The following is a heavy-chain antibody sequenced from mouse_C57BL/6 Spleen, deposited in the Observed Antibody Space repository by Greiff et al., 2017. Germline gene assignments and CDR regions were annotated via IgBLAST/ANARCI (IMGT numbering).Heavy chain of an antibody. CDR3: ARNPYYAMDY. CDR1: GYTFTDYY. J-gene: IGHJ4*01. CDR2: INPCNGGT. Sequence: VQLQQSGPVLVKPGASVKMSCKASGYTFTDYYMNWVKQSHGKSLEWIGVINPCNGGTSYNQKFKGKATLTVDKSSSTAYMELNSLTSEDSAVYYCARNPYYAMDYWGQGTSVTVSS. V-gene: IGHV1-19*01.